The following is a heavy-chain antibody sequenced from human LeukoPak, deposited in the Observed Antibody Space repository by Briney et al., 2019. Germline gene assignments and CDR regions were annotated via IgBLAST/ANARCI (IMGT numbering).Heavy chain of an antibody. CDR2: ISAYNGNT. V-gene: IGHV1-18*01. Sequence: GASVKVSCKASGGTFSSYAISWVRQAPGQGLEWMGWISAYNGNTNYAQKLQGRVTMTTDTSTSTAYMELRSLRSDDTAVYYCARGVIGYYYDSSGYPHDAFDIWGQGTMVTVSS. CDR1: GGTFSSYA. CDR3: ARGVIGYYYDSSGYPHDAFDI. D-gene: IGHD3-22*01. J-gene: IGHJ3*02.